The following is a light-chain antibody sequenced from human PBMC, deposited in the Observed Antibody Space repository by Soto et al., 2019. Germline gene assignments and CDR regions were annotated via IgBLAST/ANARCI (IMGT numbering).Light chain of an antibody. J-gene: IGKJ1*01. V-gene: IGKV1-39*01. CDR2: TAS. CDR3: QQSYSTPPT. CDR1: QSISSY. Sequence: DIQMTQSPSSLSASVGDRVTITCRASQSISSYLNWYQQKPGKAPKLLIYTASTLQSGVPSRFSGSGYRTDFTLTISSLQPEDFATYYCQQSYSTPPTFGQGTKVEIK.